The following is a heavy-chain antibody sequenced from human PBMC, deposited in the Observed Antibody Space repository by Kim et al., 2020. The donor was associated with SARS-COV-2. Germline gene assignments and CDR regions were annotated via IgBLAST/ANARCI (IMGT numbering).Heavy chain of an antibody. Sequence: SETLSLTCTVSGGSISSGGYYWSWIRQHPGKGLEWIGYIYYSGSTYYNPSLKSRVTISVDTSKNQFSLKLSSVTAADTAVYYCARDRRRPYNWFDPWGQGTLVTVSS. CDR1: GGSISSGGYY. J-gene: IGHJ5*02. CDR3: ARDRRRPYNWFDP. V-gene: IGHV4-31*03. CDR2: IYYSGST.